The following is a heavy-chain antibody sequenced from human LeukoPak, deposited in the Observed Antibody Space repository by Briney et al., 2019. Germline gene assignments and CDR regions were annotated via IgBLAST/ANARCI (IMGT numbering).Heavy chain of an antibody. Sequence: ASVTVSCKASGDTFSRYTISWVRQAPGHGLEWMGTIIPILGKANYAQKFQGRVTITADKSTSTAYMELSSLRSDDTAVYYGAGRPEFTIFSPGPPKYFDYWGQGTLVTVSS. CDR2: IIPILGKA. CDR1: GDTFSRYT. D-gene: IGHD3-9*01. CDR3: AGRPEFTIFSPGPPKYFDY. J-gene: IGHJ4*02. V-gene: IGHV1-69*02.